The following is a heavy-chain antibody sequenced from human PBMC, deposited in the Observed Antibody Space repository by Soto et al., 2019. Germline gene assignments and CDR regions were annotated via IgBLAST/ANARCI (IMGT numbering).Heavy chain of an antibody. Sequence: GGSLRLSCAASGFAFNIYAMHWVRQAPGKGLEWVALISCDGSNKYYADSVKGRFTISRDNSKNTLYLQMNSLRAEDTALYYCSRNIVSRGLGASTIDFWGQGTLVTVSS. CDR2: ISCDGSNK. CDR1: GFAFNIYA. D-gene: IGHD1-26*01. J-gene: IGHJ4*02. CDR3: SRNIVSRGLGASTIDF. V-gene: IGHV3-30-3*01.